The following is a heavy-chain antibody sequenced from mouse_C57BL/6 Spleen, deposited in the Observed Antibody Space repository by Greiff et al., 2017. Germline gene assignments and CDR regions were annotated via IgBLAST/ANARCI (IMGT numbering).Heavy chain of an antibody. Sequence: VQLQQPGAELVMPGASVKLSCKASGYTFTSYWMHWVKQRPGQGLEWIGEIDPSDSYTNYNQKFKGKSTLTVDKSSSTAYMQLSSLTSEDSAVYYCARRRVYYGSSYVYYAMDYWGQGASVTVSS. CDR2: IDPSDSYT. J-gene: IGHJ4*01. CDR3: ARRRVYYGSSYVYYAMDY. V-gene: IGHV1-69*01. CDR1: GYTFTSYW. D-gene: IGHD1-1*01.